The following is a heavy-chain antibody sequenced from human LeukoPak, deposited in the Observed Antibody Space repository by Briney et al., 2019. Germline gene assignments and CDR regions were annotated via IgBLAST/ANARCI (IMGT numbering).Heavy chain of an antibody. J-gene: IGHJ4*02. CDR3: ARDGGSSYSYGLDY. CDR1: GFTLSPYS. V-gene: IGHV3-21*01. D-gene: IGHD3-10*01. CDR2: ISSNSIYI. Sequence: GGSLRLSCAASGFTLSPYSMNWVRQAPGKGLEWVSSISSNSIYIYYADSVKGRFTISRDNAKNSLFLQMNSLRAEDTAVYYCARDGGSSYSYGLDYWGQGTLLTVSS.